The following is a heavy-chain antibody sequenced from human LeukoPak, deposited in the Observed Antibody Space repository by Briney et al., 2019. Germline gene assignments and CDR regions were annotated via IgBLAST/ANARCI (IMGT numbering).Heavy chain of an antibody. D-gene: IGHD3-3*01. CDR1: GFTFSSYA. Sequence: QPGGSLRLSCAASGFTFSSYAMHWVRQAPGKGLEWEAVISYDGSNKYYADSVKGRFTISRDNSKNTLYLQMNSLRAEDTAVYYCAKSDLKLGNWFDPWGQGTLVTVSS. J-gene: IGHJ5*02. V-gene: IGHV3-30*04. CDR3: AKSDLKLGNWFDP. CDR2: ISYDGSNK.